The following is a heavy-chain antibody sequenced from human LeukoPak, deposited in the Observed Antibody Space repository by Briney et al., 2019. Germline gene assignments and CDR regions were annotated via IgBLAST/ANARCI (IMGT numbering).Heavy chain of an antibody. J-gene: IGHJ4*02. CDR1: GFTFSSYW. D-gene: IGHD3-22*01. V-gene: IGHV3-7*03. Sequence: GGSLRLSCAASGFTFSSYWMSWVRQAPGKGLEWVANIKQDGVEKYHVDSVKGRFTISRDNAKKSLYLQMNSLRAGDTAVYYCVRACDRSSCPYYFNSWGQGTLVPVS. CDR2: IKQDGVEK. CDR3: VRACDRSSCPYYFNS.